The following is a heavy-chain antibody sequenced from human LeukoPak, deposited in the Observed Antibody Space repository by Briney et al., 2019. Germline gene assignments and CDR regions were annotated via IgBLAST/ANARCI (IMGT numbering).Heavy chain of an antibody. J-gene: IGHJ4*02. Sequence: GRSLRLSCAASGFAFNTYTVHWVRQAPGQGLEWVAVISYDGTHKYYADSVKGRFTISRDNSKSTLFLQMDSLRPEDTAIYYCARSLIVTSYFDYWGQGTLVTVSS. CDR2: ISYDGTHK. V-gene: IGHV3-30*01. CDR1: GFAFNTYT. CDR3: ARSLIVTSYFDY. D-gene: IGHD2/OR15-2a*01.